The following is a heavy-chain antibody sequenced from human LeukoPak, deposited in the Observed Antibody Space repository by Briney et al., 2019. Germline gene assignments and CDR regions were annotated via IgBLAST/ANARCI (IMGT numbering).Heavy chain of an antibody. CDR3: ASQAAAGTVLATFDY. CDR2: ISGSDGST. CDR1: GFIFNYYA. J-gene: IGHJ4*02. Sequence: GGSLRLSCATSGFIFNYYAMSWVRQAPGKGLEWVSGISGSDGSTYYADSVKGRFSISRDNSKKTLFLQMNSLRAEDTAVYYCASQAAAGTVLATFDYWGQGTLVTVSS. V-gene: IGHV3-23*01. D-gene: IGHD6-13*01.